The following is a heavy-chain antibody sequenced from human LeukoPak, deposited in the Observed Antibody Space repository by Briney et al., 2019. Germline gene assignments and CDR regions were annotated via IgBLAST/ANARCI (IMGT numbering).Heavy chain of an antibody. CDR2: IHPEGNEK. V-gene: IGHV3-7*03. CDR3: ARGDDFSGDH. J-gene: IGHJ4*02. Sequence: GGSLRLSCATSGFTFSNFWMSWVRQAPGRGLEWVANIHPEGNEKYHVESVKGRFTISRDNARNLLFLQMNGLRVEDTAVYYCARGDDFSGDHWGQGPLVTVSS. CDR1: GFTFSNFW. D-gene: IGHD3-16*01.